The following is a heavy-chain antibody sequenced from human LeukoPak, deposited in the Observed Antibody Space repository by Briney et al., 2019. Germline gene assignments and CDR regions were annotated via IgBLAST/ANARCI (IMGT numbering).Heavy chain of an antibody. CDR1: GFTFDDYG. D-gene: IGHD6-13*01. J-gene: IGHJ4*02. V-gene: IGHV3-20*04. CDR2: INWNGGST. Sequence: PGGSLRLSCAASGFTFDDYGMSWVRQAPGKGLEWVSGINWNGGSTGYADSVKGRFTISRDNAKNSLYLQMNSLRAEDTAIYYCTKNQILDDSGSWYAFWGQGTLVTVSS. CDR3: TKNQILDDSGSWYAF.